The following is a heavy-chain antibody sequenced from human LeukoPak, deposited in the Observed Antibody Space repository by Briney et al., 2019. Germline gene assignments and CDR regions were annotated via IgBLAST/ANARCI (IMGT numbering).Heavy chain of an antibody. V-gene: IGHV6-1*01. CDR2: TYYRSKWYN. D-gene: IGHD5-18*01. Sequence: SQTLSLTCAISGDSVSSNSAAWNWIRQSPSRGLEWLGRTYYRSKWYNDYAVSVKSRITINPDTSKNQFSLQLNSVTPEDTAVYYCARGKFTAMGINQDLDYWGQGTLVTVSS. CDR1: GDSVSSNSAA. J-gene: IGHJ4*02. CDR3: ARGKFTAMGINQDLDY.